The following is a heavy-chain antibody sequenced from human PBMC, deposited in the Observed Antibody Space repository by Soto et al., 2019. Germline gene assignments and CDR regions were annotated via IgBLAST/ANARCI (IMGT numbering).Heavy chain of an antibody. CDR1: GYSFTSYW. J-gene: IGHJ6*02. CDR3: ARHFSPYYYYGMDV. Sequence: RESLKISCKGSGYSFTSYWISWVRQMPGKGLEWMGRIDPSDSYTNYSPSFQGHVTISADKSISTAYLQWSSLKASDTAMYYCARHFSPYYYYGMDVWGQGTTVTVSS. D-gene: IGHD3-3*02. V-gene: IGHV5-10-1*01. CDR2: IDPSDSYT.